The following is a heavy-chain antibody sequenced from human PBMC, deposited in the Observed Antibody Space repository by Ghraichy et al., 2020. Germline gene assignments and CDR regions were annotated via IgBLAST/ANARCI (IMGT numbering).Heavy chain of an antibody. CDR3: ARALNPLYYSGLGSPLMDV. Sequence: GSLTLTCTVSRGSVSSSSYYWSWIRQPPGKGLEWIGYIHYRGSTNYSPSLKSRVTISLDTSKNQVSLKLSSVTAADTAVYYCARALNPLYYSGLGSPLMDVWGQGTTVTVSS. CDR1: RGSVSSSSYY. J-gene: IGHJ6*02. D-gene: IGHD3-10*01. CDR2: IHYRGST. V-gene: IGHV4-61*01.